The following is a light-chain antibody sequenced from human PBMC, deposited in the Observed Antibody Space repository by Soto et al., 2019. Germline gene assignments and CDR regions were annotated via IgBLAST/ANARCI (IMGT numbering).Light chain of an antibody. CDR3: QQYGSSLFT. Sequence: EIVLTQSPGTLSLSPGERAALSCRASQSVSSSYLAWYQQKPGQAPRLLSYGASSRATGVPDRFSGSGSGADFTLTISRLEPEDFAVYYCQQYGSSLFTFGGGTKVDIK. J-gene: IGKJ4*01. CDR2: GAS. V-gene: IGKV3-20*01. CDR1: QSVSSSY.